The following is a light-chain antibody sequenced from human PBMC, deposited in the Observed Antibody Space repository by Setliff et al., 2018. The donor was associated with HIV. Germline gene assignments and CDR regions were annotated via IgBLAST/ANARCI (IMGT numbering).Light chain of an antibody. Sequence: QSVLTQPASVSASPGQSIAIACTGTSSDVGTYNYVSWYQHHPGKAPKLMIFEVSNRPSGVSNRFSGSKSGNTASLTISGLQAEDEAAYYCSSYTSSSTFAVFGGGTKVTVL. CDR1: SSDVGTYNY. CDR3: SSYTSSSTFAV. J-gene: IGLJ3*02. V-gene: IGLV2-14*01. CDR2: EVS.